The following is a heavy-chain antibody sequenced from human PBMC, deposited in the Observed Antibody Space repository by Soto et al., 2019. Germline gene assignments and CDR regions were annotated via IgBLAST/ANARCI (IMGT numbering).Heavy chain of an antibody. CDR3: ARDKYDILTGYYGLDAFDI. V-gene: IGHV1-18*01. CDR1: GYTFTSYG. J-gene: IGHJ3*02. CDR2: ISAYNGNT. Sequence: ASVKVSCKASGYTFTSYGISWVRQAPGQGLEWMVWISAYNGNTNYAQKLQGRVTMTTDTSTSTAYMELRSLRFDDTAVFFCARDKYDILTGYYGLDAFDIWGQGTMVTVSS. D-gene: IGHD3-9*01.